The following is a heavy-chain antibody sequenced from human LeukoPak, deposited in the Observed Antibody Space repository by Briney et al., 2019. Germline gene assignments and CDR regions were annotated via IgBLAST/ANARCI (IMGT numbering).Heavy chain of an antibody. CDR3: ALSIEARPYWFDP. CDR1: GYTFTSYD. D-gene: IGHD6-6*01. V-gene: IGHV1-8*01. CDR2: MNPNSGNT. Sequence: GASVKVSCKASGYTFTSYDINWVRQAPGQGLEWRGWMNPNSGNTGYAQKFQGRVTMTRNTSISTAYMELSSLRSEDTAVYYCALSIEARPYWFDPWGQGTLVTVSS. J-gene: IGHJ5*02.